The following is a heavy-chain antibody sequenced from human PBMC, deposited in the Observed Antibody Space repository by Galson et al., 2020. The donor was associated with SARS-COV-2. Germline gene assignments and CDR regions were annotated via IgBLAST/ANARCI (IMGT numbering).Heavy chain of an antibody. CDR2: INPSGGST. D-gene: IGHD4-17*01. V-gene: IGHV1-46*01. CDR3: ARDPTRTTVTVEYCYYGMDV. J-gene: IGHJ6*02. CDR1: GYTFTSYY. Sequence: ASVKVSCKASGYTFTSYYMHWVRQAPGQGLEWMGIINPSGGSTSYAQKFQGRVTMTRDTSTSTVYMELSSLRSEDTAVYYCARDPTRTTVTVEYCYYGMDVWGQGTTVTVSS.